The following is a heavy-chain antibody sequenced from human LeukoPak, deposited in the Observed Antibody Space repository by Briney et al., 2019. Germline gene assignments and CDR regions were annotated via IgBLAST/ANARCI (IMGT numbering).Heavy chain of an antibody. CDR1: GGSISSSSYY. CDR3: ARVASGYYSWYYYGMDV. CDR2: IYYSGST. Sequence: NPSETLSLTCTVSGGSISSSSYYWGWIRQPPGKGLEWIGSIYYSGSTYYNPSLKSRVTISVDTSKNQFSLKLSSVTAADTAVYYCARVASGYYSWYYYGMDVWGQGTTVTVSS. V-gene: IGHV4-39*07. J-gene: IGHJ6*02. D-gene: IGHD3-22*01.